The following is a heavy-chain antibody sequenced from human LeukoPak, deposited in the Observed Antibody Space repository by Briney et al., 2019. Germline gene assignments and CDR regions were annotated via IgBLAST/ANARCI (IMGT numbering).Heavy chain of an antibody. CDR1: GYTSTGYY. CDR2: INPNSGGT. J-gene: IGHJ4*02. V-gene: IGHV1-2*02. Sequence: ASVKVSCKASGYTSTGYYMHWVRQAPGQGLEWMGWINPNSGGTNYAQKFQGRVTMTRDTSISTAYMELSRLRSDDTAVYYCARLLYDSSGYYYALYYFDYWGQGTLVTVSS. CDR3: ARLLYDSSGYYYALYYFDY. D-gene: IGHD3-22*01.